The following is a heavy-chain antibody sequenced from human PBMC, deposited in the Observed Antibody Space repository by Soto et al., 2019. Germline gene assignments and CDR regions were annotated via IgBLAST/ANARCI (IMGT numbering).Heavy chain of an antibody. CDR3: ARFTSWSGVFDS. CDR1: GFTVSSNY. CDR2: IYSGGST. J-gene: IGHJ5*01. D-gene: IGHD6-13*01. V-gene: IGHV3-66*01. Sequence: GGSLRLSCAASGFTVSSNYMSWVRQAPGKGLEWVSVIYSGGSTYYADSVKGRFTISRDNSKNTLYLQMNSLRAEDTAVYYCARFTSWSGVFDSWGQGTLVTVSS.